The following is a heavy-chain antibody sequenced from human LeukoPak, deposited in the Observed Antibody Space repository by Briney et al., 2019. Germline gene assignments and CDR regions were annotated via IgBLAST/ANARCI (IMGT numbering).Heavy chain of an antibody. D-gene: IGHD3-10*01. CDR1: GFTFSSYW. V-gene: IGHV3-7*01. J-gene: IGHJ4*02. CDR2: IKQDGSEK. CDR3: ASSYGSGRGSFDY. Sequence: GGSLRLSCAASGFTFSSYWMSWVRQAPGKGLEWVANIKQDGSEKYYVDSVKGRFTISRDNAKNSLYLQMNSLRAEDTAVYYCASSYGSGRGSFDYWGQGTLVTVSS.